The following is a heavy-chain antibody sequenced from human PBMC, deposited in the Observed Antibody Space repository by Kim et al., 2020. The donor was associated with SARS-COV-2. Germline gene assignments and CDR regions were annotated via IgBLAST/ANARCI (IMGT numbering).Heavy chain of an antibody. Sequence: GGSLRLSCAASGFSFGNYAMHWVRQAPGKGLEWVAVISYDGTDKFYADSVKGRFTISRDNSRYTLYLQMSSLRVEDTALYYCASPPVGYYYGFDGWGQGTTVIVSS. CDR3: ASPPVGYYYGFDG. J-gene: IGHJ6*02. CDR2: ISYDGTDK. CDR1: GFSFGNYA. V-gene: IGHV3-30*04. D-gene: IGHD1-26*01.